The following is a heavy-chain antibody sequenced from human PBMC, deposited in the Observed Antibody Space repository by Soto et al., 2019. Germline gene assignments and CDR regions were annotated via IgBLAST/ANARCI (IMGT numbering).Heavy chain of an antibody. CDR1: GGSISSYY. D-gene: IGHD3-10*01. V-gene: IGHV4-59*08. CDR2: IYYSGST. Sequence: PSETLSLTCTVSGGSISSYYWSWIRRPPGKGLEWIGYIYYSGSTNYNPSLKSRVTISVDTSKNQFSLKLSSVTAADTAVYYCASTSFTMVRGALPFIFDYWGQGTLVTVSS. J-gene: IGHJ4*02. CDR3: ASTSFTMVRGALPFIFDY.